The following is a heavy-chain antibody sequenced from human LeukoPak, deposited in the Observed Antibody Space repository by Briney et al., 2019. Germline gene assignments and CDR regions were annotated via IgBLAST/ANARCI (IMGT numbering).Heavy chain of an antibody. V-gene: IGHV3-23*01. D-gene: IGHD2-2*01. CDR2: ISGSGGSA. Sequence: PGGSLRLSCAASGFTFSSYAMSWVRQAPGKGLEWVSAISGSGGSAYYADSVKGRFTISRDNSKNTLYLQMNGLRAEDTAVYYCAKGRDIVVVPAATHYWGQGTLVTVSS. CDR3: AKGRDIVVVPAATHY. J-gene: IGHJ4*02. CDR1: GFTFSSYA.